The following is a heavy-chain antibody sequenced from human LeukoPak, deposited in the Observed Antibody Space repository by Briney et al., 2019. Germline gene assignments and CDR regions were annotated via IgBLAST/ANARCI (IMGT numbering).Heavy chain of an antibody. D-gene: IGHD5-12*01. CDR1: GYTFTGYY. Sequence: ASVKVSCKASGYTFTGYYMHWVRQAPGQGLEWMGWINPNSGGTNYAQKFQGRVTMTRDTSISTTYMELSRLRSDDTAVYYCASREMATTNFDYWGQGTLVTVSS. V-gene: IGHV1-2*02. J-gene: IGHJ4*02. CDR3: ASREMATTNFDY. CDR2: INPNSGGT.